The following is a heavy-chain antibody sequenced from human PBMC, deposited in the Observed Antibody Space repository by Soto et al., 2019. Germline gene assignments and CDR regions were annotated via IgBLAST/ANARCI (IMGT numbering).Heavy chain of an antibody. CDR2: IYYSGST. V-gene: IGHV4-30-4*01. Sequence: SETLSLTCTVSGGSISIGDYYWRWIRQPPGKGLEWIGYIYYSGSTYYNPSLKSRVTISVDTSKNQFSLKLSSVTAADTAVYYCARVMVRGVIIDYWGQGTLVTVSS. CDR3: ARVMVRGVIIDY. D-gene: IGHD3-10*01. J-gene: IGHJ4*02. CDR1: GGSISIGDYY.